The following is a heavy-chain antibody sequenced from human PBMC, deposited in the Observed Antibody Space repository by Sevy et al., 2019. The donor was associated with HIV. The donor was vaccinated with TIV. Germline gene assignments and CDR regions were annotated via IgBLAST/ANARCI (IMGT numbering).Heavy chain of an antibody. CDR1: GFTFSSYS. CDR3: ARDSSHYGDYNFDY. Sequence: GGSLRLSCAASGFTFSSYSMNWVRQAPGKGLEWVSYISSSSTIYYAYSVKGRFTISRDNAKNSLYMQRNSLRDEDTAVYYCARDSSHYGDYNFDYWGQGTLVTVSS. D-gene: IGHD4-17*01. V-gene: IGHV3-48*02. CDR2: ISSSSTI. J-gene: IGHJ4*02.